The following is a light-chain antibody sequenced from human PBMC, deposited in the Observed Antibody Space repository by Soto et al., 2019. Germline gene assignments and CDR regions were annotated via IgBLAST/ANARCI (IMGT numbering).Light chain of an antibody. J-gene: IGKJ1*01. CDR1: QDISNY. Sequence: IQMTQSPSAMSASVGDRVTITVRASQDISNYLAWFQQKPGKAPKLLIYKASTLKSGVPSRFSGSGSGTEFTLTISSLQPDDFATYYCQHYNSYSEAFGQGTKVDIK. CDR3: QHYNSYSEA. CDR2: KAS. V-gene: IGKV1-17*03.